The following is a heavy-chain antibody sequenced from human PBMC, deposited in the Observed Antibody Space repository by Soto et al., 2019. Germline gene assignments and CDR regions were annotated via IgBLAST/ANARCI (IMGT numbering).Heavy chain of an antibody. CDR1: GFSFTTYW. Sequence: GESLKSSCKGSGFSFTTYWIGWVRQMPGRGLEWVGIIYPGDSDTTYSPSFQGQVSISADKSISTAYLQWTSLKASDTAMYYCARTISGRYQEAAFDIWGQGTMVTVS. CDR2: IYPGDSDT. V-gene: IGHV5-51*01. D-gene: IGHD1-26*01. J-gene: IGHJ3*02. CDR3: ARTISGRYQEAAFDI.